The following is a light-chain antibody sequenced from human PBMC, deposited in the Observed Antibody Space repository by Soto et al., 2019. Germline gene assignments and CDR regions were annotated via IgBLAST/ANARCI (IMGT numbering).Light chain of an antibody. V-gene: IGKV3-15*01. Sequence: EIVLTQSPATLSVSPGDRATLSCRASESVSSNVAWYQQKPGQTPRLLIYGASTRATGVPPRFSGSRSGTEFTLTISSLXSEDFAVYYCQQYFNWPPYTFGQGTKVDIK. J-gene: IGKJ2*01. CDR2: GAS. CDR1: ESVSSN. CDR3: QQYFNWPPYT.